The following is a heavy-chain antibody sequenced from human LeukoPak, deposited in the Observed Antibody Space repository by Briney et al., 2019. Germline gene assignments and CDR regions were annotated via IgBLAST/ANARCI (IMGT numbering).Heavy chain of an antibody. D-gene: IGHD4-17*01. V-gene: IGHV5-51*01. CDR2: IYPGDSDT. CDR1: GYSFASYW. CDR3: ASSLYGDYERYYFDY. J-gene: IGHJ4*02. Sequence: GESLKISCKGSGYSFASYWIGWVRQMPGKGLEWMGIIYPGDSDTRYSPSFQGQVTISADKSISTAYLQWSSLKASDTAMYYCASSLYGDYERYYFDYWGQGTLVTVSS.